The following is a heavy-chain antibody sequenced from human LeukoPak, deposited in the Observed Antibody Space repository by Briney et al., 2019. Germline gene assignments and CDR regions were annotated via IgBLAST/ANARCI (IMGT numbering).Heavy chain of an antibody. Sequence: ASVKVSCKASGYTFTSYDINWVRQATGRGLEWMGWMNPNSGNTGYAQKFQGRVTMTRNTSISTAYMELSSLRSEDTAVYYCARVNTDKLYNWFDPWGQGTLVTVSS. J-gene: IGHJ5*02. CDR3: ARVNTDKLYNWFDP. CDR2: MNPNSGNT. CDR1: GYTFTSYD. V-gene: IGHV1-8*01.